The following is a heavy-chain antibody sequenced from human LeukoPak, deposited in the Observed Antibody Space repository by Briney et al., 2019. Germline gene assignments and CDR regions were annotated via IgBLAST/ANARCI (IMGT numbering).Heavy chain of an antibody. J-gene: IGHJ4*02. CDR2: IYSGGST. Sequence: GGSLRLSCAASGFTVNTNYMSWVRQAPGKGLEWISLIYSGGSTYYADSVKGRFTIPRDNSKNTLYLQMNSLRAEDTAVYYCATRIAASGRYYFDYWGQGTLVTVSS. CDR1: GFTVNTNY. D-gene: IGHD6-13*01. CDR3: ATRIAASGRYYFDY. V-gene: IGHV3-53*01.